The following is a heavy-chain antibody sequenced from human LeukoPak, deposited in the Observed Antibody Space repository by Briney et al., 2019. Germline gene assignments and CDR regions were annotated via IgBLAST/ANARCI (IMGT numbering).Heavy chain of an antibody. D-gene: IGHD3-22*01. CDR1: GGSISSTSYY. J-gene: IGHJ4*02. CDR3: ARGAYSDSSGYRAPWGY. V-gene: IGHV4-39*01. CDR2: IYYSGGT. Sequence: KPSEPPSLTFTVAGGSISSTSYYWGWIRQPPGKGLEWVGGIYYSGGTYYNPSLKSRVTISVDTSKNQFSLKLNSVTAADTAVYYCARGAYSDSSGYRAPWGYWGQGTLVTVSS.